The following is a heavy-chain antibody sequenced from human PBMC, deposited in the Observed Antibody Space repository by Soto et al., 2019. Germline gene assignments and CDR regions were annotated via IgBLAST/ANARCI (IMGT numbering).Heavy chain of an antibody. Sequence: QVQLVQSGAEVKKPGSSVKASCKASGGTFSSYTISWVRQAPGQGLEWMGRIIPILGIANYAQKFQGRVTITADKSTSTAYMELSSLRSEDTAVYYCASGGYSGSYDYWGQGTLVTVSS. CDR2: IIPILGIA. V-gene: IGHV1-69*02. CDR3: ASGGYSGSYDY. J-gene: IGHJ4*02. D-gene: IGHD1-26*01. CDR1: GGTFSSYT.